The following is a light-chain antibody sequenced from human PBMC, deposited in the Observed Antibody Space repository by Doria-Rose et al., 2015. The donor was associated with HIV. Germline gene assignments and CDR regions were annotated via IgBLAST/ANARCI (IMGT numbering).Light chain of an antibody. CDR3: RQYYDTPS. Sequence: DIRVTQSPESLGMSLGERATLNCKSNQSLLYTSKNYLAWYQQKPGQPPKLLIYWASTRQSGVPARFSGSGSGTDFTLTISSLEAEDVAVYYCRQYYDTPSFGPGTTVDSK. CDR2: WAS. CDR1: QSLLYTSKNY. V-gene: IGKV4-1*01. J-gene: IGKJ3*01.